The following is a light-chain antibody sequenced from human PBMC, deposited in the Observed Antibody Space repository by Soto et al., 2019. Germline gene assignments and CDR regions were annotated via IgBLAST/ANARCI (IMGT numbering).Light chain of an antibody. J-gene: IGKJ1*01. CDR1: QSVLYSSNNKNY. CDR2: WAS. CDR3: QQYYRTLWT. V-gene: IGKV4-1*01. Sequence: DIVMTQSPDSLAVSLGERATINCKSSQSVLYSSNNKNYLAWYQQKPGQPPKLLIYWASTRESGVPDRFSGSWSGTDFTLTISSLQAEDVAVYYCQQYYRTLWTFGQGTKVEIK.